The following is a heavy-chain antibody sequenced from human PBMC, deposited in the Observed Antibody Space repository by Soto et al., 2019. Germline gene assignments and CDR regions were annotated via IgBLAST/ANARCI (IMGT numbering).Heavy chain of an antibody. D-gene: IGHD6-13*01. V-gene: IGHV4-39*01. CDR2: IYYSGST. J-gene: IGHJ4*02. CDR3: ARHFGWQQPGDDY. CDR1: GGSISSSSYY. Sequence: QLQLQESGPGLVKPSDTLSLTCTVSGGSISSSSYYWGWIRQPPGKGLEWIGSIYYSGSTYYNPSLKSRVTISVDTSKNQFSLKLSSVTAADTAVYYCARHFGWQQPGDDYWGQGTLVTVSS.